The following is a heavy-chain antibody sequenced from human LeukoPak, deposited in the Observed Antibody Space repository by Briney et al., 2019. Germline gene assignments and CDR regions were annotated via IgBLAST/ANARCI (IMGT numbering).Heavy chain of an antibody. D-gene: IGHD4-17*01. CDR3: ARDRNDYGDSYYFDY. CDR2: ISAYNGNT. CDR1: CYTFTSYG. V-gene: IGHV1-18*01. J-gene: IGHJ4*02. Sequence: ASVKVSCKASCYTFTSYGISWLRQAPGQGLEWMGWISAYNGNTNYAQKLQGRVTMTTDTSTSTAYMELRSLRSDDTAVYYCARDRNDYGDSYYFDYWGQGTLVTVSS.